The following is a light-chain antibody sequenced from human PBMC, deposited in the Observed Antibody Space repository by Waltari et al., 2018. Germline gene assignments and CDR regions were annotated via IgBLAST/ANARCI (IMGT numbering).Light chain of an antibody. CDR3: QHRSNGPLYT. J-gene: IGKJ2*01. V-gene: IGKV3-11*01. CDR2: DAS. Sequence: EIVLTQSPATLSLSPGERATLSCRASQRVSSYLAWYQQKPGQAPRLLIYDASDRATGIPARFSGSGSETDFTLTISSLEPEDFAFYYCQHRSNGPLYTFGQGTKLEIK. CDR1: QRVSSY.